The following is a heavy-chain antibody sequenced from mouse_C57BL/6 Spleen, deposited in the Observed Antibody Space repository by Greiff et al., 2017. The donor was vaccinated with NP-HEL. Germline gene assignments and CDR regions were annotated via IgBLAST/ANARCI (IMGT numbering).Heavy chain of an antibody. Sequence: QVHVKQPGAELVRPGSSVKLSCKASGYTFTSYWMHWVKQRPIQGLEWIGNIDPSDSETHYNQKFKDKATLTVDKSSSTAYMQLSSLTSEDSAVYYCARSGGAGGYYFDYWGQGTTLTVSS. J-gene: IGHJ2*01. CDR1: GYTFTSYW. V-gene: IGHV1-52*01. CDR2: IDPSDSET. D-gene: IGHD3-3*01. CDR3: ARSGGAGGYYFDY.